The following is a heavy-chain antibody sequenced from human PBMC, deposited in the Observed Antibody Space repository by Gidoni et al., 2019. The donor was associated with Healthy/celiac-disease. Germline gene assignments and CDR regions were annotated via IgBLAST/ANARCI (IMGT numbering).Heavy chain of an antibody. V-gene: IGHV3-48*01. CDR1: GFTFSSYS. J-gene: IGHJ4*02. D-gene: IGHD3-10*01. CDR3: AYSRLIRTFDY. CDR2: ISSSSSII. Sequence: EVQLVASGGGLVQPGGSLRLSCAASGFTFSSYSMKWVRQAPGKGLEWVSYISSSSSIIYYADSVKGRFTISRDNAKNSLYLQMNSLRAEDTAVYYCAYSRLIRTFDYWGQGTLVTVSS.